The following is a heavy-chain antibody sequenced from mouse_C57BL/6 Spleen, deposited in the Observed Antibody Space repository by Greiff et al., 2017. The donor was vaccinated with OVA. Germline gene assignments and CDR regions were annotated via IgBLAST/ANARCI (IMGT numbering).Heavy chain of an antibody. CDR3: ARTMSYDYGFEH. Sequence: QVQLQQPGAELVRPGSSVKLSCKASGYTFTSYWMDWVKQRPGQGLEWIGNIYPSDSETHYNQKFKDKATLTVDKSSRTAYMQLSSLTSEDSAVYYCARTMSYDYGFEHWGQSTTLAVAS. V-gene: IGHV1-61*01. CDR1: GYTFTSYW. J-gene: IGHJ2*01. CDR2: IYPSDSET. D-gene: IGHD2-4*01.